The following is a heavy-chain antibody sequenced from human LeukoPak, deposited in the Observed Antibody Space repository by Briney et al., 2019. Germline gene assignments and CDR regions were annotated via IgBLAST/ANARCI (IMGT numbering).Heavy chain of an antibody. V-gene: IGHV3-23*01. CDR1: GFTFSSNA. Sequence: PGGSLRLSCAASGFTFSSNAMSWVRQAPGKGLEWVSGISGSGSNTYYADSVKGRFTISRDSPKNTLYLQIDSLTADHTALYYCAKDPPSRWNYDDYFDYWGQGTLVTVSS. CDR3: AKDPPSRWNYDDYFDY. CDR2: ISGSGSNT. D-gene: IGHD1-7*01. J-gene: IGHJ4*02.